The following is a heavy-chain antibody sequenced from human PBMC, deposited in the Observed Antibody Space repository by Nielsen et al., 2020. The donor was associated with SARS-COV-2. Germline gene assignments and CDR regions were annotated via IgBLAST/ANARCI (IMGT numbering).Heavy chain of an antibody. V-gene: IGHV4-61*08. CDR1: GGSVSSGDYY. CDR3: AVYSQYTSSLNWFDP. D-gene: IGHD6-13*01. J-gene: IGHJ5*02. Sequence: SETLSLTCTASGGSVSSGDYYWSWLRQAPGKEPEWIGYIFYSGTTDYNPSLRNRVSISMDTSKNQLSLRLRSVTAADTAIYYCAVYSQYTSSLNWFDPWGHGILVTVSS. CDR2: IFYSGTT.